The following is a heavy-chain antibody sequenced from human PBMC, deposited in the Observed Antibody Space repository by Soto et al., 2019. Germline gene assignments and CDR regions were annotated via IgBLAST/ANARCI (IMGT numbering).Heavy chain of an antibody. CDR2: IVVGSVNI. CDR3: AADRYSASGRRNYYMDV. J-gene: IGHJ6*03. Sequence: QMQLVQSGPEVKKPGTSVKVSCKASGFTFTSSAIQWVRQTRGQGLEWIGWIVVGSVNINYAQKFQERVTFTRDMSTNTAYRELSSLRSEDTAVYYCAADRYSASGRRNYYMDVWGKGTTVTVSS. V-gene: IGHV1-58*02. D-gene: IGHD3-10*01. CDR1: GFTFTSSA.